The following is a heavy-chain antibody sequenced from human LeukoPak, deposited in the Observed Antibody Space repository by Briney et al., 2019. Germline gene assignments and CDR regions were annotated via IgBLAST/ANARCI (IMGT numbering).Heavy chain of an antibody. CDR2: TYYSGST. CDR1: GGSISSYY. D-gene: IGHD2-15*01. CDR3: AALDCSGGSCPLDY. V-gene: IGHV4-59*01. J-gene: IGHJ4*02. Sequence: SETLSLTCTVSGGSISSYYWSWIRQPPGKGLEWIGYTYYSGSTNYNPSLKSRVTISVDTSKNQFSLKLSSVTAADTAVYYCAALDCSGGSCPLDYWGQGTLVTVSS.